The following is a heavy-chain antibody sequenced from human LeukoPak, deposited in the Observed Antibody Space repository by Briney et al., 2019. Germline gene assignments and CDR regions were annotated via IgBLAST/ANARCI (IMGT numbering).Heavy chain of an antibody. CDR2: INHSGST. D-gene: IGHD4-11*01. V-gene: IGHV4-34*01. CDR1: GGSFSGYY. CDR3: ARGYSSRYYYYYYYKDV. J-gene: IGHJ6*03. Sequence: PSETLSLTCAVYGGSFSGYYWSWIRQPPGKGLEWIGEINHSGSTNYNPSLKSRVTISVDTSKNQFSLKLSSVTAADTAVYYCARGYSSRYYYYYYYKDVWGKGTTVTVSS.